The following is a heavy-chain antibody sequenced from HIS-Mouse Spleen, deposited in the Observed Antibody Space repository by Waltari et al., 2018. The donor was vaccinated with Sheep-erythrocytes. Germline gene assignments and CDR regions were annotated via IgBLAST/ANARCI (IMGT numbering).Heavy chain of an antibody. J-gene: IGHJ4*02. Sequence: EVQLVESGGGLVKPGGSLRLSCAASGFTFSSYSMNWVRQAPGKGLEWVSSISSSSSYIYYADSVKGRFTISRDNAKNSLYLQMNSLRAEDTAVYFCARVASGATFDYWGQGTLVTVSS. CDR1: GFTFSSYS. CDR2: ISSSSSYI. CDR3: ARVASGATFDY. V-gene: IGHV3-21*01. D-gene: IGHD1-26*01.